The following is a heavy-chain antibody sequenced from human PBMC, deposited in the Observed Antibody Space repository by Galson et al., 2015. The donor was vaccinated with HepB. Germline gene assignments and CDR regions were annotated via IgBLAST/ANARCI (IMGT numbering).Heavy chain of an antibody. CDR3: AREISSMMTPDAFDI. Sequence: SLRLSCAASGFTFSSYNMNWVRQAPGKGLEWVSSISSGSSYIYYADSVRGRFTISRDNAKNSLSLQMNSLRAEDTAVYYCAREISSMMTPDAFDIGAQGTRVTVSS. D-gene: IGHD2/OR15-2a*01. V-gene: IGHV3-21*01. CDR2: ISSGSSYI. CDR1: GFTFSSYN. J-gene: IGHJ3*02.